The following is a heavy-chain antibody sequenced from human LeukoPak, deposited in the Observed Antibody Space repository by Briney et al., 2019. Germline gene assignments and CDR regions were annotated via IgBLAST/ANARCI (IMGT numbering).Heavy chain of an antibody. J-gene: IGHJ4*02. Sequence: PGGSLRLSCVASGFTFSDYAMSWVRQAPGMGLEWVSTISGSGANTYYADAVKGRFTISRDNSKKTLFLQMNSLRDEDTAVYYCATPLSFDYWGQGTLVTVSS. CDR2: ISGSGANT. V-gene: IGHV3-23*01. CDR1: GFTFSDYA. CDR3: ATPLSFDY.